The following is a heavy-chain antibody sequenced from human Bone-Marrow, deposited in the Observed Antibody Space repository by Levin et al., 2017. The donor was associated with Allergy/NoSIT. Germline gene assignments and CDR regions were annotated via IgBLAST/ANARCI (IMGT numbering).Heavy chain of an antibody. Sequence: ETLSLTCAASGFTFSSYSMNWVRQAPGKGLEWVSSISSSSSYIYYADSVKGRFTISRDNAKNSLYLQMNSLRAEDTAVYYCARDFRRGVAVAGLNLDYWGQGTLVTVSS. V-gene: IGHV3-21*01. CDR2: ISSSSSYI. D-gene: IGHD6-19*01. J-gene: IGHJ4*02. CDR1: GFTFSSYS. CDR3: ARDFRRGVAVAGLNLDY.